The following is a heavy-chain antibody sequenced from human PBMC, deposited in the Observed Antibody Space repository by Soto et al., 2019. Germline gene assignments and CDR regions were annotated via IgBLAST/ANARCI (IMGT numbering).Heavy chain of an antibody. CDR1: GFTFSGYW. V-gene: IGHV3-7*03. CDR2: INPDGSEK. J-gene: IGHJ6*02. Sequence: GGSLRLSCAVSGFTFSGYWMSWVRQAPGKGLEWVANINPDGSEKYYVDSVKGRFTISRDNAKKSLYLQMNSVRAEDTAVYYCPRDDYAGNSYYYNGMDVWGQGTTVTVSS. CDR3: PRDDYAGNSYYYNGMDV. D-gene: IGHD4-17*01.